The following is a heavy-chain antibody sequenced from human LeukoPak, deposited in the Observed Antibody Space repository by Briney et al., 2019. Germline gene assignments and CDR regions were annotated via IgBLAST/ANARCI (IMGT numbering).Heavy chain of an antibody. J-gene: IGHJ4*02. D-gene: IGHD3-16*02. CDR3: ARDYRGVHSDY. Sequence: PGGSLRLTCAASGFTFSSYSMNWVRQAPGKGLEWVSSISSSSSYIYYADSVKGRFTISRDNAENSLYLQMNSLRAEDTAVYYCARDYRGVHSDYWGQGTLVTVSS. CDR1: GFTFSSYS. V-gene: IGHV3-21*01. CDR2: ISSSSSYI.